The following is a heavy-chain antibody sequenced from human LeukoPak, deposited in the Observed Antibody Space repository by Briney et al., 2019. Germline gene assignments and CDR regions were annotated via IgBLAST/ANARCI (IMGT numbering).Heavy chain of an antibody. CDR1: GYTFTSYG. V-gene: IGHV1-18*01. J-gene: IGHJ4*02. Sequence: ASVKVSCKASGYTFTSYGIRWVRQAPGQGLEWMGWISAYNGNTNYAQKLQGRVTMTTDTSTSTAYVELRSLRSDDTAVYYCARDMDDFWSGYYVDYWGQGTLVTVSS. CDR3: ARDMDDFWSGYYVDY. D-gene: IGHD3-3*01. CDR2: ISAYNGNT.